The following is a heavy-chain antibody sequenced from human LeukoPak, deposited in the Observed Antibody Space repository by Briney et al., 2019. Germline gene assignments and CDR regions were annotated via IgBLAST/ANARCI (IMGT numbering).Heavy chain of an antibody. D-gene: IGHD6-13*01. CDR2: ISAYNGNT. Sequence: GASVKVSCKASGYTFTSYGISWVRQAPGQGLEWMGWISAYNGNTNYAQKLQGRVTMTTDTSTSTAYMELRSLRSDDTAVYYCARLYSSSWYSAPGYYYYMDVWGKGTTVTISS. CDR1: GYTFTSYG. J-gene: IGHJ6*03. V-gene: IGHV1-18*01. CDR3: ARLYSSSWYSAPGYYYYMDV.